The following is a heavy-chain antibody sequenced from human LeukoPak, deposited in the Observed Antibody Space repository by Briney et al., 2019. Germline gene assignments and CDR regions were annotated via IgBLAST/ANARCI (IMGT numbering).Heavy chain of an antibody. Sequence: SETLSLTCTVSGLSISTYYWSWIRQSPGKGLEWIGYIFYSGSTNYNPSLKSRVTISVDTSKNQFSLKLSSVTAADTAVYYCARSSSSGDFDYWGQGTLVTVSS. CDR1: GLSISTYY. J-gene: IGHJ4*02. V-gene: IGHV4-59*01. CDR3: ARSSSSGDFDY. CDR2: IFYSGST. D-gene: IGHD6-13*01.